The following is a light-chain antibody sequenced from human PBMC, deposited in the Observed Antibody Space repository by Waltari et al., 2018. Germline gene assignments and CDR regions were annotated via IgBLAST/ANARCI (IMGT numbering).Light chain of an antibody. V-gene: IGLV1-44*01. CDR2: SNN. J-gene: IGLJ1*01. CDR3: AAWDDSLTSFV. CDR1: SANLRHKP. Sequence: QSVLTPPPSVSGTPVQRVTISCSGISANLRHKPATWYHQLPGTAPKVLIYSNNQRPSGVPDRFAGSKSGTSASLAISGLQSEDEADYYCAAWDDSLTSFVFGSGTTVTVL.